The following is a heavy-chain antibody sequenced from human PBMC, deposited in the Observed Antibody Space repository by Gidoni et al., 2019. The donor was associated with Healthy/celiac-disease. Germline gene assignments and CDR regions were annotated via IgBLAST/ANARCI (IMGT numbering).Heavy chain of an antibody. V-gene: IGHV4-34*01. CDR2: INHSGST. D-gene: IGHD3-10*01. CDR3: ARWFGE. CDR1: GGSLSGYY. Sequence: QVQLQQWGAGLLKPSEPLPLPCAVYGGSLSGYYWSWIRQPPGKGLEWIGEINHSGSTNYNPSLKSRVTISVDTSKNQFSLKLSSVTAADTAVYYCARWFGEWSQGTLVTVSS. J-gene: IGHJ4*02.